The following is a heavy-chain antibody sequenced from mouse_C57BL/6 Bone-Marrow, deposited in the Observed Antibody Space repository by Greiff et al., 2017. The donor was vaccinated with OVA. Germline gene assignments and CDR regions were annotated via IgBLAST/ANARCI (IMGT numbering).Heavy chain of an antibody. Sequence: QVQLKQPGAELVKPGASVKLSCKASGYTFTSYWMHWVKPRPGQGLEWIGMIPPTSGSTNYNEKFKIKATLTVDKSSSTAYMQLSSLTSEDSAVYYCAREGDSIYSWFAYWGQGTLVTVSA. CDR1: GYTFTSYW. J-gene: IGHJ3*01. CDR3: AREGDSIYSWFAY. CDR2: IPPTSGST. V-gene: IGHV1-64*01. D-gene: IGHD2-1*01.